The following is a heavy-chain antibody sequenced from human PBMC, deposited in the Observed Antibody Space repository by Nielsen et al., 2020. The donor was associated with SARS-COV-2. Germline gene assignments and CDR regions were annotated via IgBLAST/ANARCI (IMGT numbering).Heavy chain of an antibody. CDR1: GFTFSSLW. J-gene: IGHJ3*02. Sequence: GESLKISCVASGFTFSSLWMHWVRQVPGKGLVWVSRINSDGSSTSYADSVKGRFTISRDNAKNSIYLQMNSLRGEDTAVYYCRGWLATFDIWGQGTLVTVSS. V-gene: IGHV3-74*01. CDR2: INSDGSST. D-gene: IGHD3-22*01. CDR3: RGWLATFDI.